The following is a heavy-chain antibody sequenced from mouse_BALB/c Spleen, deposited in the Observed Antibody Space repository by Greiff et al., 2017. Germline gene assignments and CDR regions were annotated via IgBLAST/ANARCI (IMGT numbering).Heavy chain of an antibody. J-gene: IGHJ3*01. CDR3: ARSGGYYPFAY. D-gene: IGHD2-3*01. V-gene: IGHV1S81*02. CDR2: INPSNGRT. CDR1: GYTFTSYW. Sequence: VQLQQPGAELVKPGASVKLSCKASGYTFTSYWMHWVKQRPGQGLEWIGEINPSNGRTNYNEKFKSKATLTVDKSSSTAYMQLSSLTSEDSAVYYCARSGGYYPFAYWGQGTLVTVSA.